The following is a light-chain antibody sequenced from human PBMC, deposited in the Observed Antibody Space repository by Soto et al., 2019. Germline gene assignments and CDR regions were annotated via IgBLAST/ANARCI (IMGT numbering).Light chain of an antibody. CDR3: TSYAGSNNPVV. CDR2: GVN. J-gene: IGLJ3*02. V-gene: IGLV2-8*01. CDR1: SSDVGGYNY. Sequence: QSALTQPPSASGSPGQSVTISCTGMSSDVGGYNYVSWYQQHPDKAPKLIIYGVNERPSGVPDRFSGSKSGNTASLTVSGLQAEDEADYYCTSYAGSNNPVVFGGGTKLTVL.